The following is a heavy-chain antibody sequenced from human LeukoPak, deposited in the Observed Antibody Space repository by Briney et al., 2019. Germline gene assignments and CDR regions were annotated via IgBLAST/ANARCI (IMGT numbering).Heavy chain of an antibody. V-gene: IGHV3-21*01. CDR2: ISPSGNYI. CDR3: ARDLSSSTSCYSY. D-gene: IGHD2-2*01. Sequence: GGSLRLSCAASGFTFSSHSMNWVRQAPGEGLEWVSSISPSGNYIYYADSVEGRFTISRDNAKSSLYLQINSLRAEDTAVYYCARDLSSSTSCYSYWGQGTLVTVSS. J-gene: IGHJ4*02. CDR1: GFTFSSHS.